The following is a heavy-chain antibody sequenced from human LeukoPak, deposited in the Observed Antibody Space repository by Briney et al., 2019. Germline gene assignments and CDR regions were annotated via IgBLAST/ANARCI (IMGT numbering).Heavy chain of an antibody. CDR1: GGTFSSYA. Sequence: ASVKVSCKASGGTFSSYAISWVRQAPGQGLEWMGWMNPNSGNTGYAQKFQGRVTMTRNTSIRTAYMELSSLRSEDTAVYYCARVEYSYGGYYFDYWGQGTLVTVSS. CDR2: MNPNSGNT. D-gene: IGHD5-18*01. CDR3: ARVEYSYGGYYFDY. V-gene: IGHV1-8*02. J-gene: IGHJ4*02.